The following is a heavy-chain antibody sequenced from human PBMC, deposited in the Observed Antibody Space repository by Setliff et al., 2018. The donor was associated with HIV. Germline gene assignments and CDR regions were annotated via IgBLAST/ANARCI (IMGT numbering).Heavy chain of an antibody. CDR2: ISPDGKTI. V-gene: IGHV3-11*04. Sequence: PGGSLRLSCAASGFIFSDYYMSWVRQAPGKGLEFVAHISPDGKTIHFADAVKGRFTISRDNAKNSLYLQMNILRAEDTAGYYCARDGPGLSKADYYGMDVWGQGTKVTVSS. J-gene: IGHJ6*02. CDR3: ARDGPGLSKADYYGMDV. CDR1: GFIFSDYY.